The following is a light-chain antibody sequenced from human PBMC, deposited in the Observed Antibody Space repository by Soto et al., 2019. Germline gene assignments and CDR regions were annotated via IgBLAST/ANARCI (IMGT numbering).Light chain of an antibody. CDR1: QSVSSS. CDR2: DAS. CDR3: HHYNDWPPKQYT. Sequence: EIVMTLSPATLSVSPGERVTLSCRASQSVSSSLAWYQQKPGQSPRLLIYDASTRATGIPARFSGSGSGTDFTLTISSLQSEDFAVYYCHHYNDWPPKQYTFGLGTKLEIK. J-gene: IGKJ2*01. V-gene: IGKV3-15*01.